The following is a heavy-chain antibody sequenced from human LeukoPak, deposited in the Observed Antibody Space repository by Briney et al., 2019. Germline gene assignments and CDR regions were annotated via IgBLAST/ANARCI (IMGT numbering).Heavy chain of an antibody. D-gene: IGHD3-10*01. J-gene: IGHJ6*02. Sequence: GRSLRLSCAASGFTFSSYGMHWVRQDPGKGLEWVAVISYDGSNKYYADSVKGRFTISGDNSKNTLYLQMNSLRAEDTAVYYCAKAELLWFGELPYYYYGMDVWGQGTTVTVSS. CDR1: GFTFSSYG. CDR2: ISYDGSNK. V-gene: IGHV3-30*18. CDR3: AKAELLWFGELPYYYYGMDV.